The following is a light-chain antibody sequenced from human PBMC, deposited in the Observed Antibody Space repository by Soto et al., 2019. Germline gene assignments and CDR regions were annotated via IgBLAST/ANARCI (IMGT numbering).Light chain of an antibody. CDR2: AAS. V-gene: IGKV1-8*01. CDR1: QGISSY. CDR3: QQAHSFPLT. J-gene: IGKJ5*01. Sequence: AIQMTQSPSSLSASTGDRVTITVRASQGISSYLAWYQQKPGKAPKLLIYAASTLQSGVPSRFSGSGYGTDFNLTISSLQTEDFATYYCQQAHSFPLTFGQGTRLEIK.